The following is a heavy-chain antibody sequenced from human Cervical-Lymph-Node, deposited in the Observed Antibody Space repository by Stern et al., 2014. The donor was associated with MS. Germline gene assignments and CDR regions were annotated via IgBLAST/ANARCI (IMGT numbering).Heavy chain of an antibody. CDR1: GGPLTNGGYY. Sequence: QLQLQESGPGLVKPSQTLSLTCTVSGGPLTNGGYYWTWLRQHPGKGLEYMVYVYFSGTTNYTPSLKSRVLMSIDTSKRQFSLKLNSVTAADTAVYYCARGDPDAFDIWGLGTMVTVSS. V-gene: IGHV4-31*03. CDR3: ARGDPDAFDI. J-gene: IGHJ3*02. CDR2: VYFSGTT.